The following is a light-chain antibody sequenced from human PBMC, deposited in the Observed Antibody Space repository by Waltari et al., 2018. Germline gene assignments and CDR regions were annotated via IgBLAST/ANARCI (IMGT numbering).Light chain of an antibody. Sequence: DTLLTQSPGTLSLSPGERATLSCRASRTVYSDYLAWYQQKSGQAPSLLIYGVSNRATGVADRFSGSGSGTDFYLTITRLEPEDAAVYFCQYYGGFPWSFGQGTKVEI. CDR1: RTVYSDY. CDR2: GVS. V-gene: IGKV3-20*01. J-gene: IGKJ1*01. CDR3: QYYGGFPWS.